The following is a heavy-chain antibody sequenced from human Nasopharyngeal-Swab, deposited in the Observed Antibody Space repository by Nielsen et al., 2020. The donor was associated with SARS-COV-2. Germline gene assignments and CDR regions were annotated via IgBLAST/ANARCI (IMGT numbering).Heavy chain of an antibody. CDR3: ARQIRFLEWLPYYYYYMDV. V-gene: IGHV5-10-1*01. CDR1: GYSFTSYW. CDR2: IDPSDSYT. Sequence: GESLKISCKGSGYSFTSYWISWVRQMPGKGLEWMGRIDPSDSYTNYSPSFQGHVTISADKSISTAYLQWSSLKASDTAMYYCARQIRFLEWLPYYYYYMDVWGKGTTVTVFS. J-gene: IGHJ6*03. D-gene: IGHD3-3*01.